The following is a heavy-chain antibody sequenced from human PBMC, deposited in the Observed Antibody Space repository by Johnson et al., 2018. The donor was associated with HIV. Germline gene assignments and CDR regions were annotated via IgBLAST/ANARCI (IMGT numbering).Heavy chain of an antibody. CDR1: GFTFSSYG. J-gene: IGHJ3*02. CDR2: IRYDGSKK. CDR3: AKARAAAGTSDAFDI. Sequence: QVQLVESGGGVVQPGGSLRLSCAASGFTFSSYGMHWVRQAPGKGLEWVTFIRYDGSKKYYADSVKGRFTISRDNSKSTLYLQMNSLRAEDTAVYYCAKARAAAGTSDAFDIWGQGTMVTVSS. V-gene: IGHV3-30*02. D-gene: IGHD6-13*01.